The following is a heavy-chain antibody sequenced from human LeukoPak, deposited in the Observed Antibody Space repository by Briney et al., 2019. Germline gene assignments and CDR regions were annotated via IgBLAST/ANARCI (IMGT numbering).Heavy chain of an antibody. D-gene: IGHD3-10*01. CDR3: ARVGGSGSYVLDY. Sequence: SETLSLTRTVSGYSISSGYYWGWIRQPPGKGLEWIGRIYHSGSTYYNPSLKIRVTISVDTSKNQFSLKLSSVTAADTAVYYCARVGGSGSYVLDYWGQGTLVTVSS. CDR2: IYHSGST. V-gene: IGHV4-38-2*02. J-gene: IGHJ4*02. CDR1: GYSISSGYY.